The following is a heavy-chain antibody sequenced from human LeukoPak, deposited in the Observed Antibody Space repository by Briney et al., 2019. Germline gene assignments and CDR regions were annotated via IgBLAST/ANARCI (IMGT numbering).Heavy chain of an antibody. CDR1: GGTFSSYA. V-gene: IGHV1-69*01. CDR3: ARAGGYCSSTSCYTGNYYYYMDV. CDR2: NIPIFGTA. J-gene: IGHJ6*03. D-gene: IGHD2-2*02. Sequence: GSSVNVSCKASGGTFSSYAISWVRQAPGQGLEWMGGNIPIFGTANYAQKFQGRVTITADESTSTAYMELSSLRSEDTAVYYCARAGGYCSSTSCYTGNYYYYMDVWGKGTTVTVSS.